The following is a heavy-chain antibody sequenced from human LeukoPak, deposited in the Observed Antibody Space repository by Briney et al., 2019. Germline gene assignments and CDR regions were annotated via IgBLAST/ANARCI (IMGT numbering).Heavy chain of an antibody. D-gene: IGHD5-12*01. Sequence: PSETLSLTCAVYGGSLSGYYWSWIRQPPGKGLEWIGEINHSGSTNYNPSLKSRVTISVDTSKNQFSLKLSSVTAANTAVYYCALGLKFVDIVATKTWFDPWGQGTLVTVSS. CDR1: GGSLSGYY. V-gene: IGHV4-34*01. J-gene: IGHJ5*02. CDR3: ALGLKFVDIVATKTWFDP. CDR2: INHSGST.